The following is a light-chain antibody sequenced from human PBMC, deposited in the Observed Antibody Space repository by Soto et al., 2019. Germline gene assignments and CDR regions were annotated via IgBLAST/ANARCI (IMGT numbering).Light chain of an antibody. V-gene: IGKV3-20*01. Sequence: VFTQSPGTLSLSPGERATPSFRASQTLSSRHLAWYQQKPGQAPRLLIYGSSSRATDIPDRFSGSGSGTDFTLTISTLEPEDFAIYYCQQYGYSRTFGQGTKVDIK. CDR3: QQYGYSRT. CDR2: GSS. J-gene: IGKJ1*01. CDR1: QTLSSRH.